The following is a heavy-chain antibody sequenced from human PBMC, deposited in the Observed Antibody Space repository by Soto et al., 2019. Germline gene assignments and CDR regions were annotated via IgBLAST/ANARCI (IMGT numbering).Heavy chain of an antibody. CDR3: AGGCSGGSCQDWSFDY. Sequence: GASVKVSCKASGYTFTSYAMHWVRQAPGQRLEWMGWINAGNGNTKYSQKFQGRVTITRDTSASTAYMELSSLRSEDTAVYYCAGGCSGGSCQDWSFDYRGQRSLGTVSS. D-gene: IGHD2-15*01. J-gene: IGHJ4*02. CDR2: INAGNGNT. CDR1: GYTFTSYA. V-gene: IGHV1-3*01.